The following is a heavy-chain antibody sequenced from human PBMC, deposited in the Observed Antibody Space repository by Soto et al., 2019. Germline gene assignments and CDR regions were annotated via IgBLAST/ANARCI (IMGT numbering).Heavy chain of an antibody. V-gene: IGHV4-34*01. D-gene: IGHD3-3*01. CDR2: INHTGDT. Sequence: PTDTLSLTCAVYGGSFSGYYWSWIRQPPGKGLEWFGEINHTGDTNYNPSLKSRVTISTDTSKNQFSLELNSVTAAETDVYDCERGTWELRFLACGQGNPVTVSS. CDR3: ERGTWELRFLA. J-gene: IGHJ5*02. CDR1: GGSFSGYY.